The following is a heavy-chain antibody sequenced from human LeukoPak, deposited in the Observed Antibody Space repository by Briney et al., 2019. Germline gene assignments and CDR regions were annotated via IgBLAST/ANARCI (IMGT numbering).Heavy chain of an antibody. CDR2: ISAYNGNT. Sequence: ASVKVSCKASGYTFTSYGISWVRQAPGQGLEWMGWISAYNGNTNYAQKLQGRVTMTTDTSTSTAYMELRSLRSDDTAVYYCGRIIYSGTFYPENYWGQGTLVTVSS. D-gene: IGHD1-26*01. J-gene: IGHJ4*02. CDR1: GYTFTSYG. V-gene: IGHV1-18*01. CDR3: GRIIYSGTFYPENY.